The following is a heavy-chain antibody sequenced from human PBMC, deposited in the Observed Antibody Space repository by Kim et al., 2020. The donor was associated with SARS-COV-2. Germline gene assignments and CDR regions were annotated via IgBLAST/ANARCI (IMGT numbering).Heavy chain of an antibody. CDR3: ARDSSAGQFYLDH. V-gene: IGHV3-33*01. CDR1: GFTFGSYG. CDR2: IWFDGSNT. J-gene: IGHJ4*02. Sequence: GGSLRLSCAASGFTFGSYGMRWVRQAPGKGLEWVAAIWFDGSNTYYADSVKGRFTISRDNSKNALYLQMNSLRAEDTAVYYCARDSSAGQFYLDHWGQGTLVTVSS. D-gene: IGHD6-19*01.